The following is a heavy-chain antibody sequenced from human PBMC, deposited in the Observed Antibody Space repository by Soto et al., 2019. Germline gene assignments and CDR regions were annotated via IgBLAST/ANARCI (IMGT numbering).Heavy chain of an antibody. J-gene: IGHJ5*02. D-gene: IGHD3-3*01. CDR2: IYYSGST. Sequence: PSETLSLTCTVSGDSISSGDYYWSWIRQPPGKGLEYIGYIYYSGSTYYNPSLKSRVTISVDTSKNQFSLKLSSVTAADTAVYYCARVVYRNSKRFLARWLDPWGQGTLVTVSS. V-gene: IGHV4-30-4*01. CDR1: GDSISSGDYY. CDR3: ARVVYRNSKRFLARWLDP.